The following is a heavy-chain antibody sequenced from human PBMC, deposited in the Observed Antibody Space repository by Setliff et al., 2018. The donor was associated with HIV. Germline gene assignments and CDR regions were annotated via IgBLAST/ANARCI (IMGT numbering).Heavy chain of an antibody. CDR3: ARPSNYGSGSYGAFDI. D-gene: IGHD3-10*01. J-gene: IGHJ3*02. CDR1: GGSINTYY. CDR2: IYYSGST. Sequence: SETLSLTCTVSGGSINTYYWSWIRQPPGKGLEWIGYIYYSGSTNYNPSPKSRVTTSVDTSKNQFSLKLKSATAADTAVYYCARPSNYGSGSYGAFDIWGQGTMVTVSS. V-gene: IGHV4-59*08.